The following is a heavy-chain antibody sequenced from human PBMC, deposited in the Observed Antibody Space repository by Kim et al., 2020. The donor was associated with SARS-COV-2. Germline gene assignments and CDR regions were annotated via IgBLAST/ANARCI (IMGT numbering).Heavy chain of an antibody. CDR1: GGSISSSSYY. V-gene: IGHV4-39*01. J-gene: IGHJ4*02. CDR3: ATSGPSWYQPFDY. CDR2: IYYSGST. Sequence: SETLSLTCTVSGGSISSSSYYWGWIRQPPGKGLEWIGSIYYSGSTYYNPSLKTRVTMSVDTSKNQFSLKLSSVTAADTAVYYCATSGPSWYQPFDYWGQGTLVTVSS. D-gene: IGHD6-13*01.